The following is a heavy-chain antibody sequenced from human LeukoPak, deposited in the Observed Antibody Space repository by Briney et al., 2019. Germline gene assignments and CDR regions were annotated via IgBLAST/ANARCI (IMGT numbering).Heavy chain of an antibody. D-gene: IGHD3-10*01. V-gene: IGHV3-30*01. CDR2: ISSGGTYE. CDR1: GFTFSSYA. J-gene: IGHJ4*02. Sequence: PGTSLRLSCAASGFTFSSYAMHWVRQAPGKGLEWVSLISSGGTYEYYADSVKGRFTISRDNSKNTLYLQLNSLRAEDTAVYYCARDSTYYYDSGSSGPHYFDSWGQGTLVTVSS. CDR3: ARDSTYYYDSGSSGPHYFDS.